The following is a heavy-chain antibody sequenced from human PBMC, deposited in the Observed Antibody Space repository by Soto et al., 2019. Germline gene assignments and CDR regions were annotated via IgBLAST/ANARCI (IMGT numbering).Heavy chain of an antibody. CDR3: ARTVVAAEYNWFDP. D-gene: IGHD2-15*01. Sequence: EVQLVESGGGLVQPGGSLRLSCAASGFTFSSYSMNWVRQAPGKGLEWVSYISSSSSTIYYADSVKGRFTISRDNAKNSLYLQMNSLRAEDTAVYSCARTVVAAEYNWFDPWGQGTLVTVSS. V-gene: IGHV3-48*01. CDR1: GFTFSSYS. CDR2: ISSSSSTI. J-gene: IGHJ5*02.